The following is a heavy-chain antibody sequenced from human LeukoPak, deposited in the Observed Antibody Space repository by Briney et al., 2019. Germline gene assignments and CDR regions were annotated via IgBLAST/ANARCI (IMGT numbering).Heavy chain of an antibody. CDR1: GGSISTYY. CDR3: AGNSGYYGNFDH. V-gene: IGHV4-59*08. J-gene: IGHJ4*02. CDR2: IYYSGST. Sequence: SETLSLTCTVSGGSISTYYWSWIRQPPGKGVEWIGYIYYSGSTNYNPSLKSRVTISVDTSKNHFSLNLSSVTPADTAVYYCAGNSGYYGNFDHWGQGTLVTVSS. D-gene: IGHD5-12*01.